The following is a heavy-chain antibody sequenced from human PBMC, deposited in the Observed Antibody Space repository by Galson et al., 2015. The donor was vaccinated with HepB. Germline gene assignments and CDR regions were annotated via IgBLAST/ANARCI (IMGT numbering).Heavy chain of an antibody. D-gene: IGHD5-18*01. CDR1: GFTFSDYY. V-gene: IGHV3-11*06. CDR3: ARDLNVDTATAAVDYYGMDV. Sequence: SLRLSCAASGFTFSDYYMSWIRQAPGKGLEWVSYISSSSSYTNYADSVKGRFTISRDNAKNSLYLQMNSLRAEDTAVYYCARDLNVDTATAAVDYYGMDVWGQGTTVTVSS. J-gene: IGHJ6*02. CDR2: ISSSSSYT.